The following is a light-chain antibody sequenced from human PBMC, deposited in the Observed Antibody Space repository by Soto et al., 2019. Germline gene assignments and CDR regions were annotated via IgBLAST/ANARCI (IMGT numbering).Light chain of an antibody. CDR2: DAF. Sequence: EIVLTQSPATLSLSPGEGVTLSCRASQSVSSYLAWYQQKPGRAPRLLIYDAFNRATGIPDRFSGSGSGTDFTLTISSREPEDFAVYYCQQRSNWPPEFTFGQGTKLEI. V-gene: IGKV3-11*01. CDR1: QSVSSY. CDR3: QQRSNWPPEFT. J-gene: IGKJ2*01.